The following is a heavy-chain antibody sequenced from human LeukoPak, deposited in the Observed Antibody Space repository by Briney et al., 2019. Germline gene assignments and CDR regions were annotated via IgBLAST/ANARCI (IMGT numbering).Heavy chain of an antibody. D-gene: IGHD2-21*01. V-gene: IGHV4-39*01. CDR2: IYNSGST. CDR1: GGSSRISSYY. CDR3: ARHILPPTYFDH. Sequence: SETLSLTCTVAGGSSRISSYYWGWIRQPPGKGLEWIGNIYNSGSTYYNPSLKSRVTMSVDTSKNQFSLKLSSVTAADTAVYYCARHILPPTYFDHWGPGILIIVSS. J-gene: IGHJ4*02.